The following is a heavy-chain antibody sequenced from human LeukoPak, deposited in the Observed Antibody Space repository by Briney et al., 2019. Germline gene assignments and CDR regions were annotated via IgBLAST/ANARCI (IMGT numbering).Heavy chain of an antibody. D-gene: IGHD3-16*02. Sequence: PSETLSLTCTVSGGSISSSSYYWGWIRQPPGKGLEWIGSIYYSGSTYYNPSLKSRVTISVDTSKNQFSLKLRSVTAADTAVYYCARNHPPFLNVWGSYRRYYFDYWGQGTLVTVSS. CDR3: ARNHPPFLNVWGSYRRYYFDY. J-gene: IGHJ4*02. CDR1: GGSISSSSYY. V-gene: IGHV4-39*01. CDR2: IYYSGST.